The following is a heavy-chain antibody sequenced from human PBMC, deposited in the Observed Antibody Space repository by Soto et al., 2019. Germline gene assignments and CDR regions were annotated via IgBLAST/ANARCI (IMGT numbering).Heavy chain of an antibody. D-gene: IGHD1-26*01. Sequence: EASVKVSCKASGGTFSSYTISWVRQAPGQGLEWMGRIIPILGIANYAQKFQGRVTMTTDKSTSTAYMELSSLRSEDTAVYYCARASKSGSYYFVPFQHWGQGTLVTVSS. CDR3: ARASKSGSYYFVPFQH. V-gene: IGHV1-69*02. J-gene: IGHJ1*01. CDR1: GGTFSSYT. CDR2: IIPILGIA.